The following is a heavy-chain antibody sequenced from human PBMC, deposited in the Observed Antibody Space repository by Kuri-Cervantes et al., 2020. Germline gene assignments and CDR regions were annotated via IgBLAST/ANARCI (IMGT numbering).Heavy chain of an antibody. Sequence: GGSLRLSCAAFGFTFSSYAMSWVRQAPGKGLEWVSAISGSGGSTYYADSVKGRFTISRDNSKNTLYLQMNSLRVEDTTVYFCVRGTSQYRFWGQGTLVTVSS. CDR2: ISGSGGST. CDR3: VRGTSQYRF. D-gene: IGHD3-16*02. J-gene: IGHJ1*01. CDR1: GFTFSSYA. V-gene: IGHV3-23*01.